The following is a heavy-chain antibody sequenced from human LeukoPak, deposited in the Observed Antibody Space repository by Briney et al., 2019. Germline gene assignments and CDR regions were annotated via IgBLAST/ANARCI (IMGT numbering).Heavy chain of an antibody. V-gene: IGHV1-2*02. Sequence: ASVKVSCKASGYAFTGCYMHWVRQAPGQGLEWMGWINPNSGGTNYAQKFQGRVTMTRDTSISTAYMELSRLRSDDTAVYYCARELSITGTTSWFDPWGQGTLVTVSS. CDR1: GYAFTGCY. J-gene: IGHJ5*02. CDR3: ARELSITGTTSWFDP. D-gene: IGHD1-7*01. CDR2: INPNSGGT.